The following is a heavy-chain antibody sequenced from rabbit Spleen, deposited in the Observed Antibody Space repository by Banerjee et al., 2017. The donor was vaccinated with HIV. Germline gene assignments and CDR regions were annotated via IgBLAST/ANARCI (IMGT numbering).Heavy chain of an antibody. CDR2: TAGGRSSFT. Sequence: QSLEESGGGLVKPGASLTLTCKASGFSFSSNDYICWVRQAPGKGLEWIACTAGGRSSFTYYASWAKGRFTISKASSTTVTLQMTSLTAADTATYFCARGSATMTMVITGYYFNLWGQGTLVTVS. CDR1: GFSFSSNDY. CDR3: ARGSATMTMVITGYYFNL. D-gene: IGHD2-1*01. V-gene: IGHV1S40*01. J-gene: IGHJ4*01.